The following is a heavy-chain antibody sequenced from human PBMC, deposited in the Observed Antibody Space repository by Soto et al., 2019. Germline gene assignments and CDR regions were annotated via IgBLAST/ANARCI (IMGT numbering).Heavy chain of an antibody. D-gene: IGHD6-6*01. CDR1: GGSFSGYY. Sequence: SETLSLTCAAYGGSFSGYYWSWIRQPPGKGLEWIGEINHSGSTNYNPSLKSRVTISVDTSKNQFSLKLSSVTAADTAVYYCAREYSSSVIGPWFDPWGQGTLVTVSS. V-gene: IGHV4-34*01. J-gene: IGHJ5*02. CDR2: INHSGST. CDR3: AREYSSSVIGPWFDP.